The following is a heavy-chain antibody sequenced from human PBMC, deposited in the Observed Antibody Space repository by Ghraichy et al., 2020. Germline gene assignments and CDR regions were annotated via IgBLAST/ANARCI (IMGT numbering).Heavy chain of an antibody. J-gene: IGHJ4*02. D-gene: IGHD1-1*01. CDR1: GGTFSSYA. V-gene: IGHV1-69*13. CDR3: ARDGTNARDNEN. CDR2: IIPIFGTA. Sequence: LVKVSCKASGGTFSSYAISWVRQAPGQGLEWMGGIIPIFGTANYAQKFQGRVTITADESTSTAYMELSSLRSEDTAVYYCARDGTNARDNENWGQGTLVTVSS.